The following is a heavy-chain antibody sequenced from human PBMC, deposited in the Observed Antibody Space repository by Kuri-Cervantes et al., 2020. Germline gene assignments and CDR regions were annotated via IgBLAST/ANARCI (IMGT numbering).Heavy chain of an antibody. D-gene: IGHD3-16*02. CDR1: GWSFSGYY. J-gene: IGHJ3*02. V-gene: IGHV4-34*01. Sequence: SETLSLTCAAYGWSFSGYYLCWIRQPPGKGLEWIGEIYHSGSTNYNPSLKSRFTISVDTSKNQFSLKLSSVTAADTAVYYCARGTNSYWRSYRRAFDIWGQGTMVTVSS. CDR3: ARGTNSYWRSYRRAFDI. CDR2: IYHSGST.